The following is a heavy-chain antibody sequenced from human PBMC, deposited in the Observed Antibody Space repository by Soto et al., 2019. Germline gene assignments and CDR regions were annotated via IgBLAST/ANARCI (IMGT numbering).Heavy chain of an antibody. Sequence: ASVKVSCKASGYTFTSYYMHWVRQAPGQGLEWMGIINPSGGSTSYAQKFQGRATMTRDTSTSTVYMELSSLRSEDTAVYYCARDFLIVVVPAAPHGMDVWGQGTTVTV. D-gene: IGHD2-2*01. CDR2: INPSGGST. V-gene: IGHV1-46*01. CDR3: ARDFLIVVVPAAPHGMDV. J-gene: IGHJ6*02. CDR1: GYTFTSYY.